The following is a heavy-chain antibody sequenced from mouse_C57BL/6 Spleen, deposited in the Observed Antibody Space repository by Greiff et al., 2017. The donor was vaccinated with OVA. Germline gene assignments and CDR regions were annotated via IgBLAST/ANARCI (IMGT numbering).Heavy chain of an antibody. Sequence: EVQRVESGPGLVKPSQSLSLTCSVTGYSITSGYYWNWIRQFPGNKLEWMGYISYDGSNNYNPSLKNRISITRDTSKNQFFLKLNSVTTEDTATYYCARGYYDSFFDYWGQGTTLTVSS. D-gene: IGHD2-4*01. CDR2: ISYDGSN. CDR3: ARGYYDSFFDY. V-gene: IGHV3-6*01. J-gene: IGHJ2*01. CDR1: GYSITSGYY.